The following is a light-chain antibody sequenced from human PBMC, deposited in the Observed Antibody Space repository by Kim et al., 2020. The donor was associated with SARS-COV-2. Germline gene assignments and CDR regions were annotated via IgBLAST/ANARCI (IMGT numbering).Light chain of an antibody. CDR1: QSVSSTY. J-gene: IGKJ3*01. CDR2: DAS. CDR3: QQYGSSPPAL. V-gene: IGKV3-20*01. Sequence: EIVLTQSPGTLSLSPGERATLSCRASQSVSSTYLAWYQQKPGQAPRLLIYDASSRATGIPDRFSGSGSGTDFTLTISRLEPEDFAVYYCQQYGSSPPALFGPGTKVDIK.